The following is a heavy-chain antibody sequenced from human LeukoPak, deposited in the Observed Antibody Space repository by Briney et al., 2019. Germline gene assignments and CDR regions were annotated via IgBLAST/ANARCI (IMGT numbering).Heavy chain of an antibody. Sequence: GGSLRLSCAASGFTVSSNYMSWVRQAPGKGLEWVSVIYSGGSTYYADSVKGRFTISRDNSKNTLYLQMNSLRAEDTAVYYCARLVWDTAMVTWPYYYYYMDVWGKGTTVTISS. D-gene: IGHD5-18*01. CDR3: ARLVWDTAMVTWPYYYYYMDV. CDR2: IYSGGST. J-gene: IGHJ6*03. CDR1: GFTVSSNY. V-gene: IGHV3-66*04.